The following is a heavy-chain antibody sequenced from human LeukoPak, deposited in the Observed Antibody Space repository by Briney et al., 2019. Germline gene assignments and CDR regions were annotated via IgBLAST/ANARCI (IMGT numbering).Heavy chain of an antibody. CDR3: AKSKDYDILTGLT. V-gene: IGHV3-23*01. Sequence: GGSLRLSCAASGFTFSSYAMSWVRQAPGKGLEWVSAISGSGGSTYYADSVKGRFTISRDNSKNTLYLQMTSLRAEDTAVYYCAKSKDYDILTGLTWGQGTLVTVSS. CDR1: GFTFSSYA. CDR2: ISGSGGST. J-gene: IGHJ5*02. D-gene: IGHD3-9*01.